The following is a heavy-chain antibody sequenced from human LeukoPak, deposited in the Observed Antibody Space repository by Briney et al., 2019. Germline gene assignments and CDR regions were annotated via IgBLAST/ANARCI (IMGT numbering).Heavy chain of an antibody. CDR3: ARDQNFHDSGGYYGIES. V-gene: IGHV1-2*02. J-gene: IGHJ4*02. Sequence: ASVKVSCNASGYTFTGYYLHWVRQAPGQGLEWIGWINPNNGGTNYAQKFQDRVTMTRDTSISTAYMELSRLTSDDTAVYYCARDQNFHDSGGYYGIESWGQGTLVTVSS. CDR1: GYTFTGYY. D-gene: IGHD3-22*01. CDR2: INPNNGGT.